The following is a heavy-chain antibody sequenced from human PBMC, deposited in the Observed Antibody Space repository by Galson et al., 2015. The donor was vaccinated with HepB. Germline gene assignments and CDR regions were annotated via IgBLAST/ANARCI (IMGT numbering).Heavy chain of an antibody. J-gene: IGHJ3*02. CDR1: GGSFSGYY. Sequence: EALSLTCAVYGGSFSGYYWSWIRQPPGKGLEWIGEINHSGSTNYNPSLKSRVTISVDTSKNQFSLKLSSVTAADTAVYYCARVKSIAFDIWGQGTMVTVSS. CDR2: INHSGST. CDR3: ARVKSIAFDI. V-gene: IGHV4-34*01.